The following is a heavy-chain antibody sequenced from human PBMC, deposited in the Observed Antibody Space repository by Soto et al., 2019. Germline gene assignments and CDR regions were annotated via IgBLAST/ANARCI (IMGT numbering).Heavy chain of an antibody. CDR3: AREGYNYYAFDI. J-gene: IGHJ3*02. V-gene: IGHV3-7*01. CDR2: IKQDGSEK. Sequence: PGGSLRLSCAASGFTFSSYWMSWVRQAPGKGQERVANIKQDGSEKYYVDSVKGRFTISRDNAKNSLYLQMNSLRAEDTAVYYCAREGYNYYAFDIWGQGKMVTVS. CDR1: GFTFSSYW. D-gene: IGHD1-20*01.